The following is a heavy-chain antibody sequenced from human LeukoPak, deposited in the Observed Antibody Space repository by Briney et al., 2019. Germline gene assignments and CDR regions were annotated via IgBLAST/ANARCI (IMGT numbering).Heavy chain of an antibody. D-gene: IGHD4-17*01. Sequence: GGSLRLSCAASGFTFSSYAMHWVRQAPGKGLEYVSAISSNGGSTYYANSVKGRFTISRDNSKNTLYLQMGSLRAEDMAVYYCARGSPVTTADYWGQGTPVTVSS. V-gene: IGHV3-64*01. CDR1: GFTFSSYA. J-gene: IGHJ4*02. CDR3: ARGSPVTTADY. CDR2: ISSNGGST.